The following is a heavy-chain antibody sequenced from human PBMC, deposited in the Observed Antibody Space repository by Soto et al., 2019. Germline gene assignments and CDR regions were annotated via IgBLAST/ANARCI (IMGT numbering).Heavy chain of an antibody. D-gene: IGHD3-9*01. Sequence: ASVKVSCKVSGYTLTELSMHWVRQAPGKGLEWMGGFDPEDGETIYAQKFQGRVTMTEDTSTDTAYMELSSLRSEDTAVYYCATQGVGLRYSDSLRYDYYGMDVCGPGTTLTV. V-gene: IGHV1-24*01. J-gene: IGHJ6*02. CDR2: FDPEDGET. CDR1: GYTLTELS. CDR3: ATQGVGLRYSDSLRYDYYGMDV.